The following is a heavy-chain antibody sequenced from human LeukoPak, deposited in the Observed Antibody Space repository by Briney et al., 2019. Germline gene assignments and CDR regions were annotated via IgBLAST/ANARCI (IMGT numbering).Heavy chain of an antibody. CDR1: GGTFSSYA. J-gene: IGHJ4*02. V-gene: IGHV1-69*04. D-gene: IGHD3-22*01. CDR2: IIPILGIA. CDR3: ARAGYYYDSSGSPLGW. Sequence: GASVKVSCKASGGTFSSYAISWVRQAPGQGLEWMGRIIPILGIANYAQKFQGRVTITADKSTSTAYMELSSLRSEDTAVYYCARAGYYYDSSGSPLGWWGQGTLVTVSS.